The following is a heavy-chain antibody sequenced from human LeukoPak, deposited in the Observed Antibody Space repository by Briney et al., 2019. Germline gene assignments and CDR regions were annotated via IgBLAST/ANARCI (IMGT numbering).Heavy chain of an antibody. CDR1: EFTFSSYV. D-gene: IGHD6-13*01. V-gene: IGHV3-33*01. J-gene: IGHJ4*02. Sequence: PGGSLRLSCVTSEFTFSSYVMHWVRQAPGKGLEWVALIWSDGSSIHYADSVKGRFTISRDNSKNTLYLQMNSLRAEDTAVYYCAREIAAAGVFDYWGQGTLVTVSS. CDR2: IWSDGSSI. CDR3: AREIAAAGVFDY.